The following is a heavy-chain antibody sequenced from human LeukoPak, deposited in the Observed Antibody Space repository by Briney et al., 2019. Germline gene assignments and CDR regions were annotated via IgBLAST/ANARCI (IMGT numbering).Heavy chain of an antibody. Sequence: TSQTLSLTCTVSGGSISSGGYYWSWIRQHPGKGLERIGYIYYSGSTYYNPSLKSRVTISVDTSKNQFSLKLSSVTAADTAVYYCARSVTTLGDAFDIWGQGTMVAVSS. CDR2: IYYSGST. D-gene: IGHD4-17*01. CDR1: GGSISSGGYY. V-gene: IGHV4-31*03. J-gene: IGHJ3*02. CDR3: ARSVTTLGDAFDI.